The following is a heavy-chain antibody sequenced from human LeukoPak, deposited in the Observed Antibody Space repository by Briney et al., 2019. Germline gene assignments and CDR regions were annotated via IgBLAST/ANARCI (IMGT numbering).Heavy chain of an antibody. J-gene: IGHJ4*02. Sequence: GGSLRLSCAASGFTFSSYAMHWVRQAPGKGLEWVAVISYDGSNKYYAASVKGRFTISRDNSKNTLYLQMNSLRAEDTAVYYCARDETRYSSSWYFDHWGQGTPVTVSS. D-gene: IGHD6-13*01. CDR3: ARDETRYSSSWYFDH. CDR1: GFTFSSYA. CDR2: ISYDGSNK. V-gene: IGHV3-30*01.